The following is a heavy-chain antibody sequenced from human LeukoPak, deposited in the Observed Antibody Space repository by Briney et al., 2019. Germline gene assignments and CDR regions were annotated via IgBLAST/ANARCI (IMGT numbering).Heavy chain of an antibody. CDR1: GFPFSTYA. D-gene: IGHD4-17*01. CDR2: IRGSDGST. Sequence: GSLRLSCAASGFPFSTYAMSWVRQAPGKGLEWVSSIRGSDGSTYYADSVEGRFAISRDNSKNTLYLQMNSLRAEDTAVYYCAKDVYGDYGGLDYWGQGTLVTVSS. CDR3: AKDVYGDYGGLDY. V-gene: IGHV3-23*01. J-gene: IGHJ4*02.